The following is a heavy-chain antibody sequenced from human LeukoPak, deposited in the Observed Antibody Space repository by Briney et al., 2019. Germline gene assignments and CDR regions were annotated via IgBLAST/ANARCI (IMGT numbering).Heavy chain of an antibody. V-gene: IGHV3-21*01. D-gene: IGHD6-13*01. Sequence: GGSLRLSCAASGFTFSSYSMNWVRQAPGKGLEWVSSISSSSSYIYYADSVKGRFTISRDNAKNSLYLQMNSLRAEDTAVYYCASRLLEMEEGFIAAAGMGSNYWGQGTLVTVSS. CDR2: ISSSSSYI. CDR3: ASRLLEMEEGFIAAAGMGSNY. J-gene: IGHJ4*02. CDR1: GFTFSSYS.